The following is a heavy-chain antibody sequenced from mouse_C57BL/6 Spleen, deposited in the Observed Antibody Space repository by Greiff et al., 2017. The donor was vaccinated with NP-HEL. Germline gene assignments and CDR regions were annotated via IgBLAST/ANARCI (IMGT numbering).Heavy chain of an antibody. CDR3: ARSGDGYFYFDY. CDR1: GYTFTSYW. V-gene: IGHV1-55*01. Sequence: VQLQQPGAELVKPGASVKMSCKASGYTFTSYWITWVKQRPGQGLEWIGDIYPGSGSTNYNEKFKSKATLTVDTSSSTAYMLLSSLTSEDSAVYYCARSGDGYFYFDYWGQGTTLTVSS. CDR2: IYPGSGST. D-gene: IGHD2-3*01. J-gene: IGHJ2*01.